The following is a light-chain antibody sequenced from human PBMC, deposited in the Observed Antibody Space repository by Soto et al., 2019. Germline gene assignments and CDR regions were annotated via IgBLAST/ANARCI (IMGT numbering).Light chain of an antibody. V-gene: IGKV3-15*01. CDR1: QNIWNN. CDR3: QQYDGRWT. J-gene: IGKJ1*01. CDR2: DAS. Sequence: EVVLSQSPAALSVSPGDRVSLSCRASQNIWNNLAWYQQKGGQSPRLLIYDASTRASGIPARFTGSGFGTGFTLTINGLQSEDFAVYYCQQYDGRWTFGQGT.